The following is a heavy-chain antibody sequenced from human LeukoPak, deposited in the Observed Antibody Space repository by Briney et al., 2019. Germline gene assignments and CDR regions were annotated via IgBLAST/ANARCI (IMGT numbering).Heavy chain of an antibody. Sequence: GASVKVPFEASGYTLTYNNITWVRQAPGQGLEWMGWISPYNGNTRYVQKLQGRVTMTTDTSTSTAYMELRSLRFDDTAVYYCARAGSGSGWYFDYWGQGTLVTVSS. CDR3: ARAGSGSGWYFDY. J-gene: IGHJ4*02. CDR1: GYTLTYNN. D-gene: IGHD6-19*01. CDR2: ISPYNGNT. V-gene: IGHV1-18*01.